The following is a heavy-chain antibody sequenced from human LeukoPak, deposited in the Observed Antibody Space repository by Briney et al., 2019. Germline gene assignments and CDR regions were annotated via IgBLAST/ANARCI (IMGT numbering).Heavy chain of an antibody. Sequence: GGSLRLSCAASGFTFDDYGMSWVRQAPGKGLEWVSGINWNGGSTGYADSVKGRFTISRDNAKNSLYLQMNSLRAEDTALYYCARDVAGYCSGGSCYSLYYFDYWGQGTLVTVSS. V-gene: IGHV3-20*04. CDR2: INWNGGST. D-gene: IGHD2-15*01. CDR1: GFTFDDYG. CDR3: ARDVAGYCSGGSCYSLYYFDY. J-gene: IGHJ4*02.